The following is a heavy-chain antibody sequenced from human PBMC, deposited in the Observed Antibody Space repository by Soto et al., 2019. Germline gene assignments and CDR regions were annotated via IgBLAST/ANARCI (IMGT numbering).Heavy chain of an antibody. Sequence: QITLKESGPTLVKPTQTLTLTCTFSGFSLTTSGVGVGWIRQPPGKALEWLALIYWVDNERYSASLQSRLTITKDTSKNHVVLTMTDMDLVNTATYYCARRGAVGYGLFDTWGQGTLVTVSS. CDR3: ARRGAVGYGLFDT. CDR2: IYWVDNE. CDR1: GFSLTTSGVG. D-gene: IGHD5-18*01. J-gene: IGHJ5*02. V-gene: IGHV2-5*02.